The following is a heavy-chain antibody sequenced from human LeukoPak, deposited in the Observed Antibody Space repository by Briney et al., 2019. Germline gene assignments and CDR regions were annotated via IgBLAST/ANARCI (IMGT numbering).Heavy chain of an antibody. CDR2: IYHSGST. J-gene: IGHJ4*02. Sequence: SETLSLTRTVSGYSISSGYYWGWIRQPPGKGLEWIGIIYHSGSTYYNPSLKSRVTISVDTSKNQFSLKLSSVTAADTAVYYCAGPGSYYYDSSGYENLDYWGQGTLVTVSS. V-gene: IGHV4-38-2*02. CDR1: GYSISSGYY. D-gene: IGHD3-22*01. CDR3: AGPGSYYYDSSGYENLDY.